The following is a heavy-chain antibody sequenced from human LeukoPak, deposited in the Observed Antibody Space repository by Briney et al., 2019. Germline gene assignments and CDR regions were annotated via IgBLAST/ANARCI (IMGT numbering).Heavy chain of an antibody. J-gene: IGHJ4*02. Sequence: SETLSLTCAVYGGSFSGYYWSWIRQPPGKGLEWIGEINHSGSTNYNPSLKSRVTVSVDTSKNQFSLKLSSVTAADTAVCYCASMVGGHDYWGQGTLVTVSS. CDR2: INHSGST. CDR3: ASMVGGHDY. V-gene: IGHV4-34*01. CDR1: GGSFSGYY. D-gene: IGHD1-26*01.